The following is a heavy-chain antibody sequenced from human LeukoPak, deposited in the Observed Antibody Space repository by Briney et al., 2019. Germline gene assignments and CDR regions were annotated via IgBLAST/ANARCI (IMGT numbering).Heavy chain of an antibody. V-gene: IGHV3-7*01. Sequence: PGGSLRLSCVASGFSFRSHWMSWVRQAPGKGLEWVANIKQDGSEKYYVDSVKGRFTISRDNAKNSLYLQMNSLRAEDTAVYYCARDRYYYDSSGYLTLLTYYFDYWGQGTLVTVSS. J-gene: IGHJ4*02. CDR3: ARDRYYYDSSGYLTLLTYYFDY. CDR1: GFSFRSHW. CDR2: IKQDGSEK. D-gene: IGHD3-22*01.